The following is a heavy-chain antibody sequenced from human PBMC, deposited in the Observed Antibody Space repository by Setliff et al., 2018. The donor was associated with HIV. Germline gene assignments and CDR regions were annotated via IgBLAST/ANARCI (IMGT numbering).Heavy chain of an antibody. Sequence: PSETLSLTCAVSDYSISSGYYWGWIRQPPGKGLEWIGRIYTSGSTNYNPSLKSRVTMSIVTSKNQFSLKLTSVTAADTAIYYCARGVLQYNFWRDRRDYHYMDVWGKGTTVTVSS. CDR2: IYTSGST. V-gene: IGHV4-38-2*01. CDR3: ARGVLQYNFWRDRRDYHYMDV. J-gene: IGHJ6*03. CDR1: DYSISSGYY. D-gene: IGHD3-3*01.